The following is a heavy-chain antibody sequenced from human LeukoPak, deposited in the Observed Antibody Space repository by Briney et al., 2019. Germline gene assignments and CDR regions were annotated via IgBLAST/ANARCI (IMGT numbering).Heavy chain of an antibody. J-gene: IGHJ5*02. Sequence: SETLSLTCTVSGGSVSSGSYYWSGIRQPPGKGLEWIGYIYYSGSTNYNPSLKGRVTISVDTSKNQFSLKLSSVTAADTAVYYCARVKIMGGSYYLGFDPWGQGTLVTVSS. V-gene: IGHV4-61*01. CDR2: IYYSGST. CDR1: GGSVSSGSYY. D-gene: IGHD1-26*01. CDR3: ARVKIMGGSYYLGFDP.